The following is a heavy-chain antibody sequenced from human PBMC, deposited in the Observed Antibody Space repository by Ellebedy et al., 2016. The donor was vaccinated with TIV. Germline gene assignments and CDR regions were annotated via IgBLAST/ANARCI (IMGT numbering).Heavy chain of an antibody. J-gene: IGHJ6*02. V-gene: IGHV4-39*07. CDR3: ARLGYYYSYNMDV. CDR2: IYYSGST. CDR1: GGSISSSSSY. Sequence: SETLSLXXTVSGGSISSSSSYWGWVRQPPGKGLEWIGTIYYSGSTYYNPSLKSRVTISLDTSKNQFSLKLSSVTAADTAVYYCARLGYYYSYNMDVWGQGTTVTVSS.